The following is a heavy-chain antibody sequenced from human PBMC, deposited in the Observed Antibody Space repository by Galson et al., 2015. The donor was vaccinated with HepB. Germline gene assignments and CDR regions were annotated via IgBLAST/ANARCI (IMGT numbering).Heavy chain of an antibody. CDR3: ARDQPDYVWYGYGMDV. V-gene: IGHV4-61*02. CDR1: GGSISSGSYY. J-gene: IGHJ6*02. D-gene: IGHD3-16*01. CDR2: IYTSGST. Sequence: TLSLTCTVSGGSISSGSYYWSWIRQPAGKGLEWIGRIYTSGSTNYNPSLKSRVTISVDTSKNQFSLKLSSVTAADTAVYYCARDQPDYVWYGYGMDVWGQGTTVTVSS.